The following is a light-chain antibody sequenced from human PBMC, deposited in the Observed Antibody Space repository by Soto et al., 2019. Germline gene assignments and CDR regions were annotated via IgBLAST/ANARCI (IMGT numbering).Light chain of an antibody. CDR1: QGIRND. Sequence: IPKTPSPSSLFPSLGERVTIPFRASQGIRNDLGWYQQKPGKAPKLLIYAASSLQSGVPSRFSGSGSGTDFTLTISSLQPEDFATYYCLQDYNYPRTFGQGTKVDIK. CDR2: AAS. J-gene: IGKJ1*01. V-gene: IGKV1-6*01. CDR3: LQDYNYPRT.